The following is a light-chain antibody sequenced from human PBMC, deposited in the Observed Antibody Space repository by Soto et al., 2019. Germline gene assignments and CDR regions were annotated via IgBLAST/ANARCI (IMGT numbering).Light chain of an antibody. Sequence: QSVLTQPASVSGSPGQSITLSCTGTSSDVGGYNYVSWYQQHPGKAPKLMIYDVSNRPSGVSDRFSGSNSGNPASLTISGLQAEDVADYYCGSYTSSSASVFGGGTKLTVL. CDR2: DVS. CDR3: GSYTSSSASV. J-gene: IGLJ2*01. CDR1: SSDVGGYNY. V-gene: IGLV2-14*01.